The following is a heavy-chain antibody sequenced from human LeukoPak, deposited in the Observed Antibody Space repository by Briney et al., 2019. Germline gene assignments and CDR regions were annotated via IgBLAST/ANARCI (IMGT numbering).Heavy chain of an antibody. Sequence: PSETLSLTCTVSGGSISSSSYYWGWIRQPPGKGLEWIGSIYYSGSTYYNPSLKSRVTISVDTSKNQFSLKLSSVTAADTAVYYCARLSDIVVVARWGQGTLVTVSS. V-gene: IGHV4-39*01. CDR2: IYYSGST. CDR3: ARLSDIVVVAR. J-gene: IGHJ4*02. D-gene: IGHD2-21*01. CDR1: GGSISSSSYY.